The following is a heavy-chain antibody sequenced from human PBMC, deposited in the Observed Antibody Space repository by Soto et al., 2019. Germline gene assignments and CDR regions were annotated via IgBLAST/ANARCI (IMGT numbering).Heavy chain of an antibody. CDR3: ARDSFFRYDSSGPTPFDY. J-gene: IGHJ4*02. V-gene: IGHV1-18*01. CDR1: GYTFTGYG. CDR2: ISAYNGNT. Sequence: GASVKVSCKASGYTFTGYGISWVRQAPGQGLEWMGWISAYNGNTNYAQKLQGRVTMTTDTSTSTAYMELRSLRSDDTAVYYCARDSFFRYDSSGPTPFDYWGQGTLVTVSS. D-gene: IGHD3-22*01.